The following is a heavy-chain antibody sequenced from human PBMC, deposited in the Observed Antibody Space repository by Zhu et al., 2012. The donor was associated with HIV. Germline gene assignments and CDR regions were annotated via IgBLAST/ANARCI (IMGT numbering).Heavy chain of an antibody. D-gene: IGHD3-22*01. V-gene: IGHV4-38-2*02. J-gene: IGHJ3*01. Sequence: QVQLQESGPGSVKPSKTLSLICSISGYSMRSGYYWGWIRQSPGKDLEWIGSIYHSGTTYYNPSLRSRVTILVDMSEKEFSLKLTSVTAADTAVYYCARGGYYYNSLGAFDLWGPRGQRSPFLQ. CDR2: IYHSGTT. CDR1: GYSMRSGYY. CDR3: ARGGYYYNSLGAFDL.